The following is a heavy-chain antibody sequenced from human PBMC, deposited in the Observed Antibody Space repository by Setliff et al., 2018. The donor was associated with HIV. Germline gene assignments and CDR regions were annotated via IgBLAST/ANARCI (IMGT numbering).Heavy chain of an antibody. Sequence: ASVKVSCKASGYTFTTYDITWVRQAPGEGLEWMGIVNPSGGSTNYAQKFQGRVTMTTDTSTSTAYMELRSLRSDDTAVYYCARTPSLRLGELSSPDYWGQGTLVTVSS. CDR1: GYTFTTYD. V-gene: IGHV1-18*01. J-gene: IGHJ4*02. D-gene: IGHD3-16*02. CDR3: ARTPSLRLGELSSPDY. CDR2: VNPSGGST.